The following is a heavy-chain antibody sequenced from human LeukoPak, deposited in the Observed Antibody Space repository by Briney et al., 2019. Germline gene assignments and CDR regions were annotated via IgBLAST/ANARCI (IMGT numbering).Heavy chain of an antibody. CDR1: GGSISSGSYY. CDR2: IYYSGST. V-gene: IGHV4-30-4*08. D-gene: IGHD6-13*01. Sequence: SETLSLTCTVSGGSISSGSYYWSWIRQPPGKGLEWIGYIYYSGSTYYNPSLKSRVTISVDTSKNQFSLKLSSVTAADTAVYYCARVEQQLAFDYWGQGTLVTVSS. CDR3: ARVEQQLAFDY. J-gene: IGHJ4*02.